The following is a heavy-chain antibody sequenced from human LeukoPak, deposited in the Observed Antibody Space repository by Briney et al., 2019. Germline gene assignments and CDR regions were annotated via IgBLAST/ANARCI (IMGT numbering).Heavy chain of an antibody. Sequence: GRSLRLSCAASGFTFDDYAMHWVRQAPGKGLEWVSGISWNSGSIGYADSVKGRFTISRDNAKNSLYLQMNSLRAEDTALYYCAKDRAAARYYYYGMDVWGQGTTVTVSS. CDR2: ISWNSGSI. CDR1: GFTFDDYA. CDR3: AKDRAAARYYYYGMDV. D-gene: IGHD6-13*01. V-gene: IGHV3-9*01. J-gene: IGHJ6*02.